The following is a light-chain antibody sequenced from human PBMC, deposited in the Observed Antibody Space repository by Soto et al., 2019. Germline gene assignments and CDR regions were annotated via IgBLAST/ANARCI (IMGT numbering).Light chain of an antibody. CDR3: QLSHTTLT. CDR2: GAS. V-gene: IGKV1-39*01. J-gene: IGKJ5*01. CDR1: QTIATF. Sequence: DIQMTQSPSSLSASVGDRVTITCRASQTIATFLNWYQQKPGKAPKLLIYGASTLQSGVPSRFSGSGSGADFTLTISSLQPEDSATYYCQLSHTTLTCGQGTRLEIK.